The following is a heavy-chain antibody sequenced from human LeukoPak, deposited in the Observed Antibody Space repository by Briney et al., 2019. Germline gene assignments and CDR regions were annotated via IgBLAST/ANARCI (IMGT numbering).Heavy chain of an antibody. CDR1: GGSISSYY. Sequence: SETLSLTCTVSGGSISSYYWSWIRQPPGKGLEWLGYIYYSGSTNYNPSLKSRVTISVDTSKNQFSLKLSSVTAADTAVYYCARTGGKRWLQGYFDYWGQGTLVTVSS. CDR3: ARTGGKRWLQGYFDY. V-gene: IGHV4-59*01. CDR2: IYYSGST. J-gene: IGHJ4*02. D-gene: IGHD5-24*01.